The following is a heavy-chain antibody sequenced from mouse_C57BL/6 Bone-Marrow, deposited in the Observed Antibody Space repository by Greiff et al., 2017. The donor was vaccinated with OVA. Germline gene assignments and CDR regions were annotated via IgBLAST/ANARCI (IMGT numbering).Heavy chain of an antibody. Sequence: VQLKQSGPELVKPGASVTISCKASGYAFSSYWMNWVKQRPGKGLEWIGRIYPGDGDTNYNGKFKGKATLTADKSSSTAYMQLSSLTSEDSAVDFCARGGFYYYLDYWGQGTTLTVSS. V-gene: IGHV1-82*01. CDR2: IYPGDGDT. CDR1: GYAFSSYW. D-gene: IGHD1-1*01. J-gene: IGHJ2*01. CDR3: ARGGFYYYLDY.